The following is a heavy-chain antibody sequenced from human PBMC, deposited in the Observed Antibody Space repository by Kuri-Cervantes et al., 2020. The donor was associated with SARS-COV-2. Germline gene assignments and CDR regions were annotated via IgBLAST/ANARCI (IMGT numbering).Heavy chain of an antibody. J-gene: IGHJ4*02. V-gene: IGHV1-46*01. D-gene: IGHD3-22*01. Sequence: ASVKVSCKASGYTFTSYYMHWVRQAPGQGLEWMGLINPSCGSTSYAQKFQGRVTMTRDTSTSTVYMELSSLRSEDTAVYYCARHAGYYYDNSGYQVDYRGQGTLVTVSS. CDR2: INPSCGST. CDR1: GYTFTSYY. CDR3: ARHAGYYYDNSGYQVDY.